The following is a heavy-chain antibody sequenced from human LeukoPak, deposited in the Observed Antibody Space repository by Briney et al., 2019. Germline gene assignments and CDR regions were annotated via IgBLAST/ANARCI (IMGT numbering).Heavy chain of an antibody. CDR3: ARRQETWIQLWYYNWFDP. CDR1: GYTFTSYY. V-gene: IGHV1-46*01. D-gene: IGHD5-18*01. CDR2: INPSGGST. Sequence: GASVKVSCKASGYTFTSYYMHWVRQAPGQGLEWMGIINPSGGSTSYAQKFQGRVTMTRDMSTSTVYMELNSLRSEDTAVYYCARRQETWIQLWYYNWFDPWGQGTLVTVSS. J-gene: IGHJ5*02.